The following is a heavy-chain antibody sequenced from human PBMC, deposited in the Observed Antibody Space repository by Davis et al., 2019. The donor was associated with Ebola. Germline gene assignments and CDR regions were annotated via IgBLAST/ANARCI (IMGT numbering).Heavy chain of an antibody. CDR2: ISSSAGYK. CDR3: IREEVTIRKDYFDL. J-gene: IGHJ4*02. CDR1: GFTFSSYA. Sequence: GESLKISCAASGFTFSSYAMSWVRQAPGKGLEWVSFISSSAGYKYYADSMKGRFTSSRDNTKNTLYLQMSSLRAEDTAVYYCIREEVTIRKDYFDLWGQGTLVTVSS. D-gene: IGHD5-12*01. V-gene: IGHV3-21*01.